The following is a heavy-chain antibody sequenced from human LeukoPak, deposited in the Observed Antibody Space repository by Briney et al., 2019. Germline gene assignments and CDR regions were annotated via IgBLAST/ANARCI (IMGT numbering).Heavy chain of an antibody. CDR2: ISSSGSTI. Sequence: PGGSLRLSCAASGFTFSSYEMNWVRQARGKGLEWVSYISSSGSTIYYADSVKGRFTISRDNAKNSLYVQMNSLRAEDTAVYYCARERYYGSGSSPLGYWGQGTLVTVSS. CDR3: ARERYYGSGSSPLGY. CDR1: GFTFSSYE. V-gene: IGHV3-48*03. D-gene: IGHD3-10*01. J-gene: IGHJ4*02.